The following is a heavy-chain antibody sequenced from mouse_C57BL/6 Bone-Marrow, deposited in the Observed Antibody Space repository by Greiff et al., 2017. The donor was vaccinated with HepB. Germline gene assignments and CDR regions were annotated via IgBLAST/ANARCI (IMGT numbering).Heavy chain of an antibody. CDR1: GFTFSDYY. D-gene: IGHD2-5*01. Sequence: EVQRVESGGGLVQPGGSLKLSCAASGFTFSDYYMYWVRQTPEKRLEWVAYISNGGGSTYYPDTVKGRFTISRDNAKNTLYLQMSRLKSEDTAMYYCASPYYSNWMDYWGQGTSVTVSS. V-gene: IGHV5-12*01. J-gene: IGHJ4*01. CDR3: ASPYYSNWMDY. CDR2: ISNGGGST.